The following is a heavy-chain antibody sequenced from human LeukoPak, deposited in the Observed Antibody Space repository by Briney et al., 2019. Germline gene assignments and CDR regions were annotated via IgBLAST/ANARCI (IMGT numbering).Heavy chain of an antibody. D-gene: IGHD5/OR15-5a*01. CDR1: GYTFTSYG. J-gene: IGHJ6*02. CDR2: ISAYNGNT. V-gene: IGHV1-18*01. Sequence: ASVKVSCKASGYTFTSYGISWVRQAPGQGLEWMGWISAYNGNTNYAQKLQGRVTTTTDTSTSTAYMELRSLRSDDTAVYYCARSSTIQSGRYYYGMDVWGQGTTVTVS. CDR3: ARSSTIQSGRYYYGMDV.